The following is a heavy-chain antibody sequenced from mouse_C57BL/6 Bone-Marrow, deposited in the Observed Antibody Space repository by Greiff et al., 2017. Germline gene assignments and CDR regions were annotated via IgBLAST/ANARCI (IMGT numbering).Heavy chain of an antibody. CDR1: GFTFTDYY. D-gene: IGHD2-2*01. V-gene: IGHV7-3*01. CDR3: ARSSSMVTTRGYAMDY. J-gene: IGHJ4*01. Sequence: EVMLVESGGGLVQPGGSLSLSCAASGFTFTDYYMSWVRQPPGKALEWLGFIRNKANGYTTEYSASVKGLFTISRDNSQSILYLQMNALRAEDSATYYCARSSSMVTTRGYAMDYWSQGTSVTVSS. CDR2: IRNKANGYTT.